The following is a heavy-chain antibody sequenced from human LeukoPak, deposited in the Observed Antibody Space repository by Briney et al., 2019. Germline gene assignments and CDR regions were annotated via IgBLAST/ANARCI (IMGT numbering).Heavy chain of an antibody. CDR1: GFTFSSYG. Sequence: PGRSLRLSCAASGFTFSSYGVHWVRQAPGKGLEWVAVISYDGSNKYYADSVKGRFTISRDNSKNTLYLQMNSLRAEDTAVYYCARNSQYDYIWGSYREYFDYWGQGTLVTVSS. D-gene: IGHD3-16*02. CDR3: ARNSQYDYIWGSYREYFDY. V-gene: IGHV3-30*03. J-gene: IGHJ4*02. CDR2: ISYDGSNK.